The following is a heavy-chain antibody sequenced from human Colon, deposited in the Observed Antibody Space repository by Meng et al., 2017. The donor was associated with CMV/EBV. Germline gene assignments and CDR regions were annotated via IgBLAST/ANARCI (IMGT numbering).Heavy chain of an antibody. Sequence: GGSLRLSCAASGFSFRSYGMSWIRQAPGRGLEWVSFISSSSDISYADSVKGRFTILRDSAQNLLYLEMIGLRAEDTAVYYCARVRLPGAYHDSDGSPIKNWFDPRGQGTLVTVSS. CDR3: ARVRLPGAYHDSDGSPIKNWFDP. J-gene: IGHJ5*02. V-gene: IGHV3-21*06. CDR1: GFSFRSYG. CDR2: ISSSSDI. D-gene: IGHD3-22*01.